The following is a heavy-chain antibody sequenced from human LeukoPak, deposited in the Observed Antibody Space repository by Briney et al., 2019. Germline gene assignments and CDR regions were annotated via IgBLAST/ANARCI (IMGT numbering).Heavy chain of an antibody. CDR3: ARCRPNYYYYYYMDV. Sequence: PSETLSLTCTVSGGSISSSSYYWGWIRQPPGKGLEWIGSIYYSGSTYYNPSLKSQVTISVDTSKNQFSLKLSSVTAADTAVYYCARCRPNYYYYYYMDVWGKGTTVTVSS. J-gene: IGHJ6*03. CDR2: IYYSGST. CDR1: GGSISSSSYY. V-gene: IGHV4-39*01.